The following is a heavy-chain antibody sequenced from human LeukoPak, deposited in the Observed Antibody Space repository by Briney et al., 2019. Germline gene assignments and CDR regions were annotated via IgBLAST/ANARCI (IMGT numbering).Heavy chain of an antibody. V-gene: IGHV4-34*01. CDR2: INHSGST. J-gene: IGHJ4*02. CDR3: ALDSSSWYGGSFGY. D-gene: IGHD6-13*01. CDR1: GGSFSGYY. Sequence: PSETLSLTCAVYGGSFSGYYWSWLRQPPGKGLEWIGEINHSGSTNYNPSLKSRVTISVDTSKNQFSLKLSSVTAADTAVYYCALDSSSWYGGSFGYWGQGTLVTVSS.